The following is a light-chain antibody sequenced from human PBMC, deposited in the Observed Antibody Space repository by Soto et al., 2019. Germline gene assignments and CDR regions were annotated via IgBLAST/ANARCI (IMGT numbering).Light chain of an antibody. J-gene: IGKJ1*01. Sequence: DIQLTQSPSTLSSSLGDRATISCRASQSISSWLAWYQQKPGKAPRLLIYDASTLESGVPARFSGSGSGTEFTLTISSLQADDFAAYYCQQYNSYSRTFGQGTKVDIK. V-gene: IGKV1-5*01. CDR1: QSISSW. CDR2: DAS. CDR3: QQYNSYSRT.